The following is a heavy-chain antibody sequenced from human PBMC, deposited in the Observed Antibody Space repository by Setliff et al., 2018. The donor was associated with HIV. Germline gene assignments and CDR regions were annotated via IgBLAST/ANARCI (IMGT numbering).Heavy chain of an antibody. CDR3: VRGYYYDKTGYGTFDI. D-gene: IGHD3-22*01. CDR1: GYTFTAYG. Sequence: ASVKVSCKASGYTFTAYGITWVRQAPGQGLEWMGWMSAYSGDTKYAQKIQGRVNMTRDTSTDTAYVELRSLRFDETALYYCVRGYYYDKTGYGTFDIWGQGTVVTVSS. J-gene: IGHJ3*02. CDR2: MSAYSGDT. V-gene: IGHV1-18*04.